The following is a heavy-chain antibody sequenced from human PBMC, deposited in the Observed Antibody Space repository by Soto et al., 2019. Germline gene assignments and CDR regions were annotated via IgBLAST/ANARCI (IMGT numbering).Heavy chain of an antibody. CDR1: GYSFTNYW. D-gene: IGHD1-1*01. CDR3: ARHPNDEYDAMDV. CDR2: IYPGDSDS. V-gene: IGHV5-51*01. Sequence: GESLKISCKGSGYSFTNYWIGWVRQMPGKGLEWMGIIYPGDSDSRYSPSFQGQVTISADKSISTAYLQWSSLKASDTAMYYCARHPNDEYDAMDVWGQGTTVTVSS. J-gene: IGHJ6*02.